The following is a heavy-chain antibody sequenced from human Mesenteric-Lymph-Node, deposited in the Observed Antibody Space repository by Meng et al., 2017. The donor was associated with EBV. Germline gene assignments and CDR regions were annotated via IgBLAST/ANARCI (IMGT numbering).Heavy chain of an antibody. Sequence: TWQESSPPLTSPTLTRTLSCTFAGCSLITSGVGVGWIRQPSGKALEWLALIYWDDDKRYSPSLKSRLTITKDTSKNQVFLTMTNMDPVDTATYYCAHSDGSSSWYSGVDSWGQGTLVTVSS. CDR2: IYWDDDK. CDR3: AHSDGSSSWYSGVDS. D-gene: IGHD6-13*01. J-gene: IGHJ4*02. V-gene: IGHV2-5*02. CDR1: GCSLITSGVG.